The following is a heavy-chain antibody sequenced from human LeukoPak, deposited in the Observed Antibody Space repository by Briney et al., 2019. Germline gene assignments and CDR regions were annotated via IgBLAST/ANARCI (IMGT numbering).Heavy chain of an antibody. CDR3: ARGSPTYLEWLSTFDY. Sequence: PSRTLSLTCTVSGGSISSGSYYWSWIRQPAGKGLEWIGRIYTSGSTNYNPSLKSRVTISVDTSKNQFSLKLSSVTAADTAVYYCARGSPTYLEWLSTFDYWGQGTLVTVSS. V-gene: IGHV4-61*02. CDR1: GGSISSGSYY. J-gene: IGHJ4*02. CDR2: IYTSGST. D-gene: IGHD3-3*01.